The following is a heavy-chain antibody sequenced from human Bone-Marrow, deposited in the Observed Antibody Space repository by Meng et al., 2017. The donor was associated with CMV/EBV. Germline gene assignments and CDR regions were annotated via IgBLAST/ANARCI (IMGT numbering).Heavy chain of an antibody. CDR2: MNPNSGNT. D-gene: IGHD4-11*01. Sequence: ASVKVSCKASGYTFTSYDINWVRQATGQGLEWMGWMNPNSGNTGYAQKFQGRVTMTRNTSISTAYMELSSLRSEDTAVYYCARDWDYSNGPFDYWGQGTLVTVSS. CDR1: GYTFTSYD. V-gene: IGHV1-8*01. J-gene: IGHJ4*02. CDR3: ARDWDYSNGPFDY.